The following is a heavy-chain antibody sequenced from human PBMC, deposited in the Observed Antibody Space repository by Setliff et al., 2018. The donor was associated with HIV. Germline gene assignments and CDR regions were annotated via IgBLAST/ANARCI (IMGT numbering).Heavy chain of an antibody. CDR3: AREARYQDRYYYYMDV. D-gene: IGHD1-20*01. V-gene: IGHV1-8*02. Sequence: ASVKVSCKASGYSFTNYDINWVRQATGQGLEWMGWMNTNAGNTGYAQKFQGRVTMTRDTSASTVYMELSSLGSEDTAVYYCAREARYQDRYYYYMDVWGKGTTVTVSS. J-gene: IGHJ6*03. CDR1: GYSFTNYD. CDR2: MNTNAGNT.